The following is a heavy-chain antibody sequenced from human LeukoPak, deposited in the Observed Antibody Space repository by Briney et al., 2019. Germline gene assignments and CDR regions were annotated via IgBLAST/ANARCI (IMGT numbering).Heavy chain of an antibody. Sequence: PSETLSLTCTVSGGSISSGSYYWSWIRQPAGKGLEWIGRIYTSGSTNYNPSLKSRVTISVDTSKNQFSLKLSSVTAADTAVYYCASHTKATMRGFDYWGQGTLVTVSS. V-gene: IGHV4-61*02. CDR3: ASHTKATMRGFDY. CDR2: IYTSGST. CDR1: GGSISSGSYY. J-gene: IGHJ4*02. D-gene: IGHD5-12*01.